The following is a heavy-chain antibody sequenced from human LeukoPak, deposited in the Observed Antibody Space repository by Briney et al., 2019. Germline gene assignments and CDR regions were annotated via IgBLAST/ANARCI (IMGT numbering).Heavy chain of an antibody. CDR3: ATDFYDST. J-gene: IGHJ5*02. D-gene: IGHD3-22*01. CDR1: GFSLSGYW. Sequence: GGSLRLSCVASGFSLSGYWMNWVRQAPGKGLEWVGRIRSNSDGGTIDYAAPVKGRFTLSRDDSKTTLYLQMNSLQTEDTAVYYCATDFYDSTWGQGTLVTVSS. CDR2: IRSNSDGGTI. V-gene: IGHV3-15*07.